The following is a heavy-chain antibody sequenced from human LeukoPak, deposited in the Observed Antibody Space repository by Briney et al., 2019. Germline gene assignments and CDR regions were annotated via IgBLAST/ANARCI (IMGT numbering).Heavy chain of an antibody. CDR1: GFTFSSYW. Sequence: GGSLRLSCAASGFTFSSYWMSWVRQAPGKGLEWVANIKQDGSEKYYVDSVKGRFTISRDNAKNSLYLQMSSLRAEDTAVYYCAGSSNYDSSGFDYWGQGTLVTVSS. CDR2: IKQDGSEK. V-gene: IGHV3-7*01. CDR3: AGSSNYDSSGFDY. D-gene: IGHD3-22*01. J-gene: IGHJ4*02.